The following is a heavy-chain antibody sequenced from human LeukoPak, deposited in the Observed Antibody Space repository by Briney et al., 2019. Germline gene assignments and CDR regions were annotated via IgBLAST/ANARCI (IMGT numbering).Heavy chain of an antibody. CDR2: IYTSGST. D-gene: IGHD6-19*01. V-gene: IGHV4-4*07. J-gene: IGHJ5*02. CDR1: GSSISSYY. CDR3: ARDLGSEWLTGYWFDL. Sequence: SETLSLTCTVSGSSISSYYWSWIRQPAGKGLEWIGRIYTSGSTNYNPSLKSRVTMSVDTSKNQFSLKLSSVTAADTAVYYCARDLGSEWLTGYWFDLWGQGTLVTVSS.